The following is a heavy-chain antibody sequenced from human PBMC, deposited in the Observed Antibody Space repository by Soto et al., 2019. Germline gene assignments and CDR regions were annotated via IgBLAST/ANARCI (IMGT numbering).Heavy chain of an antibody. J-gene: IGHJ4*02. CDR3: ATRGPIVTIFGVVIGEFDY. CDR2: IYYSGST. V-gene: IGHV4-39*01. CDR1: GGSISSSGYY. Sequence: SETLSLTCTVSGGSISSSGYYWGWIRQPPGKGLEWIGSIYYSGSTYYNPSLKSRVTISVDTSKNQFSLKLSSVTAADTAVYYCATRGPIVTIFGVVIGEFDYWGQGTLVTVSS. D-gene: IGHD3-3*01.